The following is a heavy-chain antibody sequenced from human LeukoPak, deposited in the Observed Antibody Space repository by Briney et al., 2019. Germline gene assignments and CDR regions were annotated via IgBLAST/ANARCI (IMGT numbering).Heavy chain of an antibody. J-gene: IGHJ6*03. CDR1: GYTFTGYY. CDR3: ARVPVAAAAYYYYYYMDV. Sequence: ASVKVSCKASGYTFTGYYMHWVRQAPGQGLEWMGWISAYNGNTNYAQKLQGRVTMTTDTSTSTAYMELRSLRSDDTAVYYCARVPVAAAAYYYYYYMDVWGKGTTVTVSS. V-gene: IGHV1-18*04. CDR2: ISAYNGNT. D-gene: IGHD6-13*01.